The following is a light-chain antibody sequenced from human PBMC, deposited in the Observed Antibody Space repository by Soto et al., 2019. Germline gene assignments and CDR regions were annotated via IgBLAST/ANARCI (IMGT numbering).Light chain of an antibody. CDR1: QSVSSY. CDR3: QQRSDWPRT. J-gene: IGKJ1*01. Sequence: EIGLTQSPATLSLSPGERATLSCRASQSVSSYLAWYQQKPGQAPRLLIYDASHRATGIPARFSGSGSGTDFTLTISSLAPEDFAVYYCQQRSDWPRTFGQGTKVEIK. V-gene: IGKV3-11*01. CDR2: DAS.